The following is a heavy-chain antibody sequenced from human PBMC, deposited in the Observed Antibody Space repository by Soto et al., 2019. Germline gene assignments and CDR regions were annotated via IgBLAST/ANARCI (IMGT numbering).Heavy chain of an antibody. CDR1: GGSISSSNW. J-gene: IGHJ4*02. Sequence: QVQLQESGPGLVKPSGTLSLTCAVSGGSISSSNWWSWVRQPPGKGLEWIGEIYHSGSTNYNPSLKSRVTISVDKSKNQFSLKLSSVTAADTAVYYCARDLKPRYCTNGVCYNCFDYWGQGTLVTVSS. D-gene: IGHD2-8*01. CDR2: IYHSGST. V-gene: IGHV4-4*02. CDR3: ARDLKPRYCTNGVCYNCFDY.